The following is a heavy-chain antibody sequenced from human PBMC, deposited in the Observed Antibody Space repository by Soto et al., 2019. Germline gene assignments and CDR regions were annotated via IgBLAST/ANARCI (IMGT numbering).Heavy chain of an antibody. V-gene: IGHV3-48*03. J-gene: IGHJ3*02. Sequence: EVQLVESGGGLVQPGGSLRLSCAASGFTFSSYEMNWVRQAPGKGLEWVSDITSTGSTRYYADSVKGRFTISRDNAKNSLYLQMNSLRAEDTAVYYCARIAAAGVIPFDAFDIWGQGTMVTVSS. CDR3: ARIAAAGVIPFDAFDI. D-gene: IGHD6-13*01. CDR1: GFTFSSYE. CDR2: ITSTGSTR.